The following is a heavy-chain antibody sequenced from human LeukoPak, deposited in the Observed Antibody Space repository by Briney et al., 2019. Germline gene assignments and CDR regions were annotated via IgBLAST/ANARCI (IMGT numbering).Heavy chain of an antibody. J-gene: IGHJ4*02. CDR3: ARDYMVTFDY. Sequence: GGSLRPSCAASGLTFSSYWMSWVRQAPGKGLEWVANIKEDGSEKHYVDSVKGRFTISRDNAKNSLYLQMNSLRAEDTAVYYCARDYMVTFDYWGQGTLVTVSS. CDR1: GLTFSSYW. CDR2: IKEDGSEK. V-gene: IGHV3-7*05. D-gene: IGHD5-18*01.